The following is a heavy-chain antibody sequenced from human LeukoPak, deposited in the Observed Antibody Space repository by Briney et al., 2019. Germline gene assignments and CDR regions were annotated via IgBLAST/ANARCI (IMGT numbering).Heavy chain of an antibody. D-gene: IGHD1-26*01. J-gene: IGHJ3*02. CDR2: IYYSGST. CDR3: ARCYSGSYYGAFDI. CDR1: GGSFSGYY. V-gene: IGHV4-59*01. Sequence: PSETLSLTCAVYGGSFSGYYWSWIRQPPGKGLEWIGYIYYSGSTNFNPSLNSRVTISVDTSKNQFFLKLSSVTAADTAVYYCARCYSGSYYGAFDIWGQGTMVTVSS.